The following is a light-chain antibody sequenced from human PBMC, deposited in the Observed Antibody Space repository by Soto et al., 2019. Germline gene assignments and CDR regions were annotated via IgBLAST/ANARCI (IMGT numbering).Light chain of an antibody. CDR2: KVS. J-gene: IGKJ1*01. V-gene: IGKV2-30*01. CDR1: QSLVNSDGNTY. CDR3: MQGSHWPRT. Sequence: EVVMTQSPLSLPVTLGQPASISCRSSQSLVNSDGNTYLNWFHQRPGQSPRRLIYKVSNRDSGVPDRFSGSGSGTDFTLRISRVEAEDVGVYYFMQGSHWPRTFGQGTRVEIK.